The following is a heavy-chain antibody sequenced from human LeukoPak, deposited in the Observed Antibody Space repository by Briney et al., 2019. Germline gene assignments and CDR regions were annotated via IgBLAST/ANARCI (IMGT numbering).Heavy chain of an antibody. CDR3: ARHGGYYYDSSGPDYFDY. V-gene: IGHV4-59*05. Sequence: SETLSLTCTVSGGSISSYYWSWIRQPPGKGLEWIGSIYYSGSTYYNPSLKSRVTISVDTSKNQFSLKLSSVTAADTAVYYCARHGGYYYDSSGPDYFDYWGQGTLVTVSS. CDR1: GGSISSYY. J-gene: IGHJ4*02. CDR2: IYYSGST. D-gene: IGHD3-22*01.